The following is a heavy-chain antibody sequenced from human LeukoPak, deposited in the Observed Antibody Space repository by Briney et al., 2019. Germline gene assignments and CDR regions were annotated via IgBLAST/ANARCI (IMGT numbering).Heavy chain of an antibody. CDR1: GFTFTNAW. D-gene: IGHD3-10*01. J-gene: IGHJ4*02. CDR3: TTDLGTYYHGSQRLIPIDY. Sequence: PGRSLRLSCVDSGFTFTNAWMSWVRQAPGKGLEWIGRIKSKTDGETTNYAEPVRGRFTISRDDSKSAVYLQMNSLKIEDTAAYYCTTDLGTYYHGSQRLIPIDYWGQGTLVTVSS. V-gene: IGHV3-15*01. CDR2: IKSKTDGETT.